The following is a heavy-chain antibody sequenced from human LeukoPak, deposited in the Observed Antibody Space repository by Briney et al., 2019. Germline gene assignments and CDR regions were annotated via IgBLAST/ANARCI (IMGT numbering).Heavy chain of an antibody. V-gene: IGHV4-59*01. CDR3: AREDPQTTVPEGMDV. Sequence: PSETLSLTCSVSGGSISTYYCSWIRQLPGKGLEWIGYIYYTGTTNYNPSLRSRVTISVDTSRNQFSLRLSSVTAADTAVYYCAREDPQTTVPEGMDVWGHGTTVIVSS. J-gene: IGHJ6*02. CDR1: GGSISTYY. D-gene: IGHD4-17*01. CDR2: IYYTGTT.